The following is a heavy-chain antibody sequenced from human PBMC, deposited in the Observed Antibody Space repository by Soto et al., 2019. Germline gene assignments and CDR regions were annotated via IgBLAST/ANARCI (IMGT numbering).Heavy chain of an antibody. V-gene: IGHV1-46*01. D-gene: IGHD2-15*01. Sequence: ASVKVSCKASGYTFTSYYMHWVRQAPGQGLEWMGIINPSGGSTSYAQKFQGRVTMTRDTSTSTVYMELSSLRSEDTAVYYCARDGQVVVAATPPFYYYYGMDVWGQGTTVTVSS. CDR2: INPSGGST. CDR1: GYTFTSYY. J-gene: IGHJ6*02. CDR3: ARDGQVVVAATPPFYYYYGMDV.